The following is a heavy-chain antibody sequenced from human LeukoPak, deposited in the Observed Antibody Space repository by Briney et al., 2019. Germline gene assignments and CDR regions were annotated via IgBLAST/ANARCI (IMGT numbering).Heavy chain of an antibody. J-gene: IGHJ4*02. Sequence: GGSLRLSCAASGFTFSSYSMNWVRQAPGKGVEWVSYISSSSSTIYYADSVKGRFTISRDNAKNSLYLQMNSLRAEDTAVYYCARDHYYDSSGYVFWGQGTLVTVSS. CDR3: ARDHYYDSSGYVF. D-gene: IGHD3-22*01. CDR1: GFTFSSYS. V-gene: IGHV3-48*01. CDR2: ISSSSSTI.